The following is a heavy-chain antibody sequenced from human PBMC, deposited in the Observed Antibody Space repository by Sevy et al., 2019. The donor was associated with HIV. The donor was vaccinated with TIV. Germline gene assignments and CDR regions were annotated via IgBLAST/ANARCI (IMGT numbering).Heavy chain of an antibody. D-gene: IGHD5-12*01. V-gene: IGHV3-21*01. Sequence: GGSLRLSCAASGFSFNTFSMNGVRQRPEKGLEWVSSISSSSNYIFYADSVKGRFAISRDNAKDSLYLQMNSLRAEDTAVYYCVRDQKGQYSAYDGAGYYGMDVWGPGTTVTVSS. CDR2: ISSSSNYI. CDR3: VRDQKGQYSAYDGAGYYGMDV. CDR1: GFSFNTFS. J-gene: IGHJ6*02.